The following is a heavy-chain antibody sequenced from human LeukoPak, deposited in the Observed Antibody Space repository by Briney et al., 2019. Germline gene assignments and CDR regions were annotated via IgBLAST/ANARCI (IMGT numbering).Heavy chain of an antibody. CDR3: AKDLRYHGSGSYHAADY. CDR2: ISYDGSNK. J-gene: IGHJ4*02. V-gene: IGHV3-30*18. D-gene: IGHD3-10*01. Sequence: GRSLRLSCAASGFTFSSYGMHWVRQAPGKGLEWVVLISYDGSNKYYADSVKGRFTISRDNSKNTLYLQMNSLRAEDTAVYYCAKDLRYHGSGSYHAADYWGQGTLVTVSS. CDR1: GFTFSSYG.